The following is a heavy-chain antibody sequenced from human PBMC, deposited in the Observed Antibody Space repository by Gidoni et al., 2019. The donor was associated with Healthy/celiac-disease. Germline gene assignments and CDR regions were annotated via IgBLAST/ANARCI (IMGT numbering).Heavy chain of an antibody. CDR3: AGLSLYHYDSSGYYFPDAFDI. Sequence: QVQLQASGPGLVKPSATLSLTCTVSGCSISSYYWSWIRQPPGKGLEWIGYIYYSGSTNYNPSHKSRVTISGDTTKNQFSLKLSSVTAADTAVYYCAGLSLYHYDSSGYYFPDAFDIWGQGTMVTVSS. D-gene: IGHD3-22*01. V-gene: IGHV4-59*08. J-gene: IGHJ3*02. CDR1: GCSISSYY. CDR2: IYYSGST.